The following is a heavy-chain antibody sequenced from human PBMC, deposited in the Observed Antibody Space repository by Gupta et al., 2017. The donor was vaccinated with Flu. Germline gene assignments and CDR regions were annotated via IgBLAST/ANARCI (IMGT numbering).Heavy chain of an antibody. Sequence: EVQLLESGGGLVQPGGSLRLSCAASGFTFSSYAMSWVRQAPGKGLEWVSAISGSGGSTYYADSVKGRFTISRDNSKNTLYLQMNSLRAEDTAVYYCAKDLGELLRATTSYYFDYWGQGTLVTVSS. CDR1: GFTFSSYA. CDR3: AKDLGELLRATTSYYFDY. CDR2: ISGSGGST. D-gene: IGHD1-26*01. V-gene: IGHV3-23*01. J-gene: IGHJ4*02.